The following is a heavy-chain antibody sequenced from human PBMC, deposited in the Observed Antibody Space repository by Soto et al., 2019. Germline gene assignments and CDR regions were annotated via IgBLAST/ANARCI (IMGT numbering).Heavy chain of an antibody. V-gene: IGHV4-59*01. CDR3: ARAYGDCFDY. CDR2: IYYSGST. D-gene: IGHD4-17*01. CDR1: GGSISSYY. Sequence: QVQLQESGPGLVKPSETLSLTCTVSGGSISSYYWSWIRQPPGKGLEWIGYIYYSGSTNYNPSLKSRVTLSVDTSKNQFSRKLSSVTAADTAVYYCARAYGDCFDYWGQGTLVTVSS. J-gene: IGHJ4*02.